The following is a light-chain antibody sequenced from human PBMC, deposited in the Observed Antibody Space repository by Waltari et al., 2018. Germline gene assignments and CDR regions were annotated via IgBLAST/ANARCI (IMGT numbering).Light chain of an antibody. J-gene: IGKJ4*01. Sequence: DIQMTQSPSTLSASVGDSVTITCRASQSISNWLAWYQQKPGKAPTLLIYKASTLESGVPSRFSGSGSGTEFTLTISSLQPDDFATYYCQQYNSYSLLTFGGGTKVEIK. V-gene: IGKV1-5*03. CDR3: QQYNSYSLLT. CDR2: KAS. CDR1: QSISNW.